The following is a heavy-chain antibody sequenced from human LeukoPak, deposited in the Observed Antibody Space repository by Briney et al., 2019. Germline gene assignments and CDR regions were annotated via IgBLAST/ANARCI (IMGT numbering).Heavy chain of an antibody. CDR3: ATALSSYPFFDY. D-gene: IGHD3-16*01. CDR2: FDPEDGET. Sequence: GASVKVSCKVSGYTLTELSMHWVRQAPGKGLEWMGGFDPEDGETIYAQKFQGRVTMTEDTSTDTAYMELSSLRSEDTAVYYCATALSSYPFFDYWGQGTLVTVSS. V-gene: IGHV1-24*01. CDR1: GYTLTELS. J-gene: IGHJ4*02.